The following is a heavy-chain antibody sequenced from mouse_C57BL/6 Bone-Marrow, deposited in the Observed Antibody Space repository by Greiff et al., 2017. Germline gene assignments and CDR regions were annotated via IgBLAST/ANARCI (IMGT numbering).Heavy chain of an antibody. J-gene: IGHJ2*01. Sequence: QVQLKQSGAELVRPGASVKLSCKASGYTFTDYYINWVKQRPGQGLEWIARIYPGSGNTYYNEKFKGKATLTAEKSSSTAYMQLSSLTSEDSAVYFCARLPYYYGSSHFDYWGQGTTFTVSS. CDR2: IYPGSGNT. V-gene: IGHV1-76*01. D-gene: IGHD1-1*01. CDR1: GYTFTDYY. CDR3: ARLPYYYGSSHFDY.